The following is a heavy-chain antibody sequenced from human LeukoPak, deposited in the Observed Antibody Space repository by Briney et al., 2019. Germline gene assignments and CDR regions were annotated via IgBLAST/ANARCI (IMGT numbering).Heavy chain of an antibody. CDR2: IWYDGSDK. V-gene: IGHV3-33*06. D-gene: IGHD3-3*01. J-gene: IGHJ6*04. Sequence: GGSLRLSCAASGFIFSDYGIHWVRQAPGKGLEWVALIWYDGSDKFYADSVKGRVTISRDNSKNTVDLQMTSPRAEDTAVYYCAKGYDFWSGWDVWGKGTTVTVSS. CDR1: GFIFSDYG. CDR3: AKGYDFWSGWDV.